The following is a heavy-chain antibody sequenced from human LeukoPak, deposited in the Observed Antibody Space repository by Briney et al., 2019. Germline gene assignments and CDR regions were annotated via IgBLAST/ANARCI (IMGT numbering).Heavy chain of an antibody. CDR3: ARDLERWLQSRNYYYYGMDV. CDR1: GYTFTSYG. V-gene: IGHV1-18*01. J-gene: IGHJ6*02. CDR2: ISAYNGNT. D-gene: IGHD5-24*01. Sequence: ASVTVSCKASGYTFTSYGISWVRQAPGQGLEWMGWISAYNGNTNYAQNLQGRVTMTTDTSTSTAYMELRSLRSDDTAVYYCARDLERWLQSRNYYYYGMDVWGQGTTVTVSS.